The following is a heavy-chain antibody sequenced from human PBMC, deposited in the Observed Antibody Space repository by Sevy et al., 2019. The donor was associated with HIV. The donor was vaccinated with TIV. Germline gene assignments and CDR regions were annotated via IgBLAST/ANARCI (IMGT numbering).Heavy chain of an antibody. J-gene: IGHJ6*03. CDR1: GFTFSSYE. Sequence: GGSLRLSCAASGFTFSSYEMNWVRQAPGKGLEGVSYISSSGSTIYYADSVKGRFTISRDNAKNSLYLQMNSLRAEDTAAYYCARGAGGDYYYYYYMDVWGKWTTVTVSS. V-gene: IGHV3-48*03. CDR3: ARGAGGDYYYYYYMDV. D-gene: IGHD3-10*01. CDR2: ISSSGSTI.